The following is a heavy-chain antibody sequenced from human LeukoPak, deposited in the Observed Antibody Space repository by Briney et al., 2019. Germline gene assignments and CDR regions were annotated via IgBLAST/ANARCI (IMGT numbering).Heavy chain of an antibody. CDR3: ARDQREPGSYYYCYYMDV. J-gene: IGHJ6*03. D-gene: IGHD1-14*01. Sequence: ASVKVSCKASGYTFTGYYMHWVRQAPGQGLEWMGWINPNSGGTNYAQKFQGRVTMTRDTSISTAYMELSRLRSDDTAVYYCARDQREPGSYYYCYYMDVWGKGTTVTVSS. CDR2: INPNSGGT. CDR1: GYTFTGYY. V-gene: IGHV1-2*02.